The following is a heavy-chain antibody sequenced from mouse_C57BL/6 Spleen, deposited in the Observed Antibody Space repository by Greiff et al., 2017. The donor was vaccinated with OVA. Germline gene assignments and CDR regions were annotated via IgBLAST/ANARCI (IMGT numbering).Heavy chain of an antibody. Sequence: EVHLVESGPELVKPGASVKISCKASGYSFTDYNMNWVKQSNGKSLEWIGVINPNYGTTSYNQKFKGKATLTVDQSSSTAYMQLNSLTSEDSAVYYCARSSIYYDYDGAYYFDYWGQGTTLTVSS. V-gene: IGHV1-39*01. D-gene: IGHD2-4*01. CDR1: GYSFTDYN. J-gene: IGHJ2*01. CDR2: INPNYGTT. CDR3: ARSSIYYDYDGAYYFDY.